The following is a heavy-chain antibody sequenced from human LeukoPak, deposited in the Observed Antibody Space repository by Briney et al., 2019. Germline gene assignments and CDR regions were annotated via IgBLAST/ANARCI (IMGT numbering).Heavy chain of an antibody. CDR2: IYYSGST. CDR1: GGSISSSSYY. J-gene: IGHJ4*02. CDR3: ARLGQWLDIDY. D-gene: IGHD6-19*01. V-gene: IGHV4-39*01. Sequence: SETLFLTCTVSGGSISSSSYYWGWIRQPPGKGLEWIGSIYYSGSTYYNPSLKSRVTISVDTSKNQFSLKLSSVTAADTAVYYCARLGQWLDIDYWGQGTLVTVSS.